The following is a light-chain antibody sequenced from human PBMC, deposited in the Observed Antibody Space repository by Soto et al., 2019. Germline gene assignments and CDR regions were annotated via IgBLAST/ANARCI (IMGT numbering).Light chain of an antibody. Sequence: QSVLTQPPSVAGAPGQRVTISCTGSSSNIGAGCDVHWYQQLPGTAPKLLIYGNSNRPSGVPDRFSGSKSGTSASLAITGLQAEDEADYYCQSYDSSLSGSEVFGGGTQLTVL. J-gene: IGLJ2*01. V-gene: IGLV1-40*01. CDR1: SSNIGAGCD. CDR2: GNS. CDR3: QSYDSSLSGSEV.